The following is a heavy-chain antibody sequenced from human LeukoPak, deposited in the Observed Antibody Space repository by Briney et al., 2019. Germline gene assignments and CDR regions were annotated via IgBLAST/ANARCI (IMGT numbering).Heavy chain of an antibody. CDR3: ARSFRSSSSWWFDP. CDR2: IYSGGST. CDR1: GFTVSSNY. J-gene: IGHJ5*02. Sequence: PGGSLRLSCAASGFTVSSNYMSWVRQAPGKGLEWVSVIYSGGSTYYADSVKGRFTISRDNSKNTLYLQMNSLRAEDTAMYYCARSFRSSSSWWFDPWGQGTLVTVSS. D-gene: IGHD6-6*01. V-gene: IGHV3-66*02.